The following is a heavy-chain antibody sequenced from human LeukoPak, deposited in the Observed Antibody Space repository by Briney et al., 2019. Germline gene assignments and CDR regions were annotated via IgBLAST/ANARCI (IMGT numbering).Heavy chain of an antibody. CDR2: INHSGST. CDR1: GGSFSGYY. Sequence: SSETLSLTCAVYGGSFSGYYWSWIRQPPGKGLEWIGEINHSGSTNYNPSLKSRVTISVDTSKNQLSLKLSSVTAADTAVYYCARGRQYYDILTGYYTARYFDYWGQGTLVTVSS. CDR3: ARGRQYYDILTGYYTARYFDY. V-gene: IGHV4-34*01. D-gene: IGHD3-9*01. J-gene: IGHJ4*02.